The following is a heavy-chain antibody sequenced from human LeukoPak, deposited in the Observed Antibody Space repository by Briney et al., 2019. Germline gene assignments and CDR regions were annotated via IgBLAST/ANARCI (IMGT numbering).Heavy chain of an antibody. CDR3: ARGAYYSKDAMDV. CDR2: INPSGGST. V-gene: IGHV1-46*01. CDR1: GYTFTSYY. Sequence: GASVKVSCKASGYTFTSYYIYWVRQAPGQGLEWMGIINPSGGSTSYAQRFQDRVTMTRDTSTSTVYMELISLRSEDTAVYYCARGAYYSKDAMDVWGKGTTVTVSS. J-gene: IGHJ6*03. D-gene: IGHD4-11*01.